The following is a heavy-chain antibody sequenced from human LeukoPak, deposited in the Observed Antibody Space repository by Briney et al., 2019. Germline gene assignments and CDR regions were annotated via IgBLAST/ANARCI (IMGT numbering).Heavy chain of an antibody. CDR1: GYTFTSYA. CDR2: INTNTGNP. D-gene: IGHD3-10*01. V-gene: IGHV7-4-1*02. CDR3: ARASGSYYSYYYYYYGMDV. Sequence: ASVKVSCTASGYTFTSYAMNWVRQAPGQGLEWMGWINTNTGNPTYAQGFTGRFVFSLDTSVSTAYLQISSLKAEDTAVYYCARASGSYYSYYYYYYGMDVWGQGTTVTVSS. J-gene: IGHJ6*02.